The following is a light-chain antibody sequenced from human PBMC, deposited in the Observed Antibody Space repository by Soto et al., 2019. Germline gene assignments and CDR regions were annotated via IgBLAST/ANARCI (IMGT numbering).Light chain of an antibody. CDR3: QQYNTWYT. V-gene: IGKV3-15*01. Sequence: EIVMTQSPATLSVSPGESATLSCRASQSVSSKLAWYQQKPGQAPRLLIYGASTRATGIPARFSGSGSGTEFTLTISGRQSEDFAVYYCQQYNTWYTFGQGTKLEIK. CDR2: GAS. J-gene: IGKJ2*01. CDR1: QSVSSK.